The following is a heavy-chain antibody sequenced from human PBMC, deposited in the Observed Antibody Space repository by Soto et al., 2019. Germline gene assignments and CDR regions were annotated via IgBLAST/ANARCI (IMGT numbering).Heavy chain of an antibody. D-gene: IGHD3-16*01. CDR1: GFTFSTYD. CDR3: VRDGGYYGLDV. V-gene: IGHV3-13*01. J-gene: IGHJ6*02. CDR2: IGTAGDT. Sequence: GGSLRLSCAASGFTFSTYDMHWVRQATGKGPEWVSLIGTAGDTYYPDSVKGRFSISRDNAKNSLYLQMNSLRAGDTAVYYCVRDGGYYGLDVWGQGTTVTVSS.